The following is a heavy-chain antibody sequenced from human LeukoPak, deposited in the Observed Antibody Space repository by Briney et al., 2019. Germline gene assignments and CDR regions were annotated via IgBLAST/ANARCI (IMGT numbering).Heavy chain of an antibody. Sequence: GRSLRLSCAASGFTFDDYAMHWVRQAPGKGLEWVSGISWNSGSIGYADSVKGRSTISRDNAKNSLYLQMNSLRAEDMALYYCAKDFRQDPLDAFDIWGQGTMVTVSS. J-gene: IGHJ3*02. CDR2: ISWNSGSI. V-gene: IGHV3-9*03. CDR3: AKDFRQDPLDAFDI. CDR1: GFTFDDYA.